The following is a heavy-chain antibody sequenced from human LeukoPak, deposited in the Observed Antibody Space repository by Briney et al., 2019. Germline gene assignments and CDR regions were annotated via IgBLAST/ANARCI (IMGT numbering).Heavy chain of an antibody. V-gene: IGHV4-31*03. Sequence: SETLSLTCTVSGGSISSGGYYWSWIRQHPGKGLEWIGYIYYSGSTYYNPSLKSRVTISVDTSKNQSSLKLSSVTAADTAVYYCARVGSIAVAGKGEYYYYYGMDVWGQGTTVTVSS. J-gene: IGHJ6*02. CDR1: GGSISSGGYY. CDR3: ARVGSIAVAGKGEYYYYYGMDV. D-gene: IGHD6-19*01. CDR2: IYYSGST.